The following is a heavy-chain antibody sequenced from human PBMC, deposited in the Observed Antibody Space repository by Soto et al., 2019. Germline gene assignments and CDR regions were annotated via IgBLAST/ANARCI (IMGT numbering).Heavy chain of an antibody. CDR2: INHSGST. D-gene: IGHD2-15*01. J-gene: IGHJ3*02. V-gene: IGHV4-34*01. Sequence: SETLSLTCAVYGGSFSGYYWSGIRQPPGKGLEWIGEINHSGSTNYNPSLKSRVTISVDTSKNQFSLKLSSVTAADTAVYYCARGQEDIVVVVDAFDIWGQGTMVTVSS. CDR1: GGSFSGYY. CDR3: ARGQEDIVVVVDAFDI.